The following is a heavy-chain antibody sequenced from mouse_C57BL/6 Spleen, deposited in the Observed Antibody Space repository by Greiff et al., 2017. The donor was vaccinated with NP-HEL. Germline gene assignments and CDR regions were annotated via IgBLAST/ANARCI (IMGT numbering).Heavy chain of an antibody. Sequence: EVKVVESGGGLVKPGGSLKLSCAASGFTFSSYAMSWVRQTPEKRLEWVATISDGGSYTYYPDNVKGRFTISRDNAKNNLYLQMSHLKSEDTAMYYCARGLLRHYYAMDYWGQGTSVTVSS. J-gene: IGHJ4*01. D-gene: IGHD1-2*01. CDR3: ARGLLRHYYAMDY. CDR2: ISDGGSYT. V-gene: IGHV5-4*03. CDR1: GFTFSSYA.